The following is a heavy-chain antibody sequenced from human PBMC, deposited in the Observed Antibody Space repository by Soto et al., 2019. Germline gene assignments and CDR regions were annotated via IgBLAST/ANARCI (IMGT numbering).Heavy chain of an antibody. Sequence: SETLSLTCAVYGGSFSGYYWSWIRQPPGKGLEWIGEINHSGSTNYNPSLKSRVTISVDTSKNQFSLKLSSVTAADTAVYYCARPIVLMVYARAFDIWGQGTMVTVSS. J-gene: IGHJ3*02. CDR1: GGSFSGYY. CDR3: ARPIVLMVYARAFDI. CDR2: INHSGST. D-gene: IGHD2-8*01. V-gene: IGHV4-34*01.